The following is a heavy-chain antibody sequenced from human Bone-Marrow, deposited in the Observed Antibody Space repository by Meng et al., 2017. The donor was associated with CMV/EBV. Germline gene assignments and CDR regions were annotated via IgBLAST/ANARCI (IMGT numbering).Heavy chain of an antibody. CDR2: ISYDGSNK. CDR1: GFPFSSYA. Sequence: GESLKISCAASGFPFSSYAMHWVRQAPGKGLEWVAVISYDGSNKYYADSVKGRFTISRDNSKNTLYLQMNSLRAEDTAVYYCARESITIFGVPGSNGGRYFDYWGQGTLVTVSS. CDR3: ARESITIFGVPGSNGGRYFDY. D-gene: IGHD3-3*01. V-gene: IGHV3-30-3*01. J-gene: IGHJ4*02.